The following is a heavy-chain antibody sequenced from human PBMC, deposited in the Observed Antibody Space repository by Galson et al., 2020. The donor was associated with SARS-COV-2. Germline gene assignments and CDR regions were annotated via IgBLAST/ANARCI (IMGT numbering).Heavy chain of an antibody. V-gene: IGHV4-39*01. Sequence: SETLSLTCSVSGGSIRSNSYYWGWIRQPPGKGLEWIGSVADSGSTYYNPSLQSRITKSVDTSNNRFSLNLHSVTAADTAVYYCARHFLFGSGKSGYFDYWGQGVLVTVSS. CDR2: VADSGST. CDR1: GGSIRSNSYY. CDR3: ARHFLFGSGKSGYFDY. D-gene: IGHD3-10*01. J-gene: IGHJ4*02.